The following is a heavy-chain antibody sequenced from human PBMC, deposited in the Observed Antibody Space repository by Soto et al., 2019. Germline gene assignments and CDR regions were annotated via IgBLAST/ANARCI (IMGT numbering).Heavy chain of an antibody. CDR2: INHIGGT. CDR3: ARGSWDLRFDP. Sequence: QVQLQQWGAGLLKPSETLSLTCAVYGGSFSGYYWSWIRQPPGKGLEWIGEINHIGGTNYDPSLNSRVTISVDTSKSQFSLKLGSVTAADTAVYYCARGSWDLRFDPWGQGTLVTVSS. J-gene: IGHJ5*02. D-gene: IGHD1-26*01. CDR1: GGSFSGYY. V-gene: IGHV4-34*01.